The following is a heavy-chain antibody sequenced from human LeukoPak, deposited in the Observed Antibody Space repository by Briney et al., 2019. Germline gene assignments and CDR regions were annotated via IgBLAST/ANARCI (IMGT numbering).Heavy chain of an antibody. CDR3: ATYSYYYDSSGYAPQYGMDV. Sequence: SETLSLTCTVSGGSISSFYWSWIRQPPGKGLEWIGYIYYSGSTNYNPSLKSRVTISVDTSKNQFSLKLSSVTAADTAVYYCATYSYYYDSSGYAPQYGMDVWGQGTTVTVSS. D-gene: IGHD3-22*01. CDR1: GGSISSFY. V-gene: IGHV4-59*01. J-gene: IGHJ6*02. CDR2: IYYSGST.